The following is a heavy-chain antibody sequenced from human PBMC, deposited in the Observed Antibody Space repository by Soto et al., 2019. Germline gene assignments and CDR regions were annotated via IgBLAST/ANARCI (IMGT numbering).Heavy chain of an antibody. CDR2: INAGNGNT. D-gene: IGHD6-13*01. CDR3: ARAGSIAAAGYFDY. CDR1: GYTFTSYA. V-gene: IGHV1-3*01. Sequence: QVQLVQSGAEVKKPGASVKVSCKASGYTFTSYAMHWVRQAPGQRLEWMGWINAGNGNTKYSQKFQGRVTITRDTSASTAYRELSSLRSEDTAVYYCARAGSIAAAGYFDYWGQGTLVTVSS. J-gene: IGHJ4*02.